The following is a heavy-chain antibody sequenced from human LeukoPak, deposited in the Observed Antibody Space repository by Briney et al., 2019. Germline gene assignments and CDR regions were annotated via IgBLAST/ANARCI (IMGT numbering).Heavy chain of an antibody. D-gene: IGHD1-26*01. Sequence: PSETLSLTCAVYGGSFSGYYWSWIRQPPGKGLEWIGEINHSGSTNYNPSLKSRVTISVDTSKNQFSLKLSSVTAADTAVYYCARAVSGSYYRWGQGTLVTVSS. V-gene: IGHV4-34*01. CDR1: GGSFSGYY. J-gene: IGHJ4*02. CDR3: ARAVSGSYYR. CDR2: INHSGST.